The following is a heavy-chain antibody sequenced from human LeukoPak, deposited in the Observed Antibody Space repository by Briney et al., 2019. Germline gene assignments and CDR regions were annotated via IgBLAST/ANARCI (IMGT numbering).Heavy chain of an antibody. V-gene: IGHV1-2*02. CDR2: IDPNTGRT. CDR1: GYTFTDYY. Sequence: ASVKVSFKPSGYTFTDYYLHWVRQAPGQGLEWMGWIDPNTGRTVYAQDFQGRLTLTRDTSVSTAYMDLSRLGSDDTAVYYCARTPVVIRGVIEDGMDVWGQGTTVTVYS. CDR3: ARTPVVIRGVIEDGMDV. J-gene: IGHJ6*02. D-gene: IGHD3-10*01.